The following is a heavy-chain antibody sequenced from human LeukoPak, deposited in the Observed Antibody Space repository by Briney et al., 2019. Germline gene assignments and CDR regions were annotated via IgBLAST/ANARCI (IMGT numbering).Heavy chain of an antibody. CDR3: ARVYDFWSGSRRDDALDI. J-gene: IGHJ6*04. CDR1: GFTVINNY. CDR2: IYTGGST. D-gene: IGHD3-3*01. V-gene: IGHV3-53*01. Sequence: GGSLRLSCAASGFTVINNYMSWLRQAPGKGLECVSLIYTGGSTYSADSVKGRFTISRDNSKNTLYLQMNSLRAEDTAVYYCARVYDFWSGSRRDDALDIWGKGTTVTVSS.